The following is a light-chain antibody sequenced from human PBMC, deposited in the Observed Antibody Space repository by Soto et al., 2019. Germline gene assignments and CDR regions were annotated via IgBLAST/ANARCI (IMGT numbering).Light chain of an antibody. CDR1: TRDVGGHNY. J-gene: IGLJ1*01. Sequence: QSALTQPRSVSGSPGQSVTMSCTGTTRDVGGHNYVSWYQQHPGKVPKLIIYDVTKRPSGVPDRFSGSKSGNTASLTISGLQAEDEADYYCCSYAGSSTVVFGTGTKLTVL. CDR3: CSYAGSSTVV. CDR2: DVT. V-gene: IGLV2-11*01.